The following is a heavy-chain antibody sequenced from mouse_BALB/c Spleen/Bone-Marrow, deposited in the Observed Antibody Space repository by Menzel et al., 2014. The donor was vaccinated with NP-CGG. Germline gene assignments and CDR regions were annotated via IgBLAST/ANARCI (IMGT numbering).Heavy chain of an antibody. CDR3: ASYYYGSSLFAY. V-gene: IGHV14-3*02. CDR1: GFNIKDTY. J-gene: IGHJ3*01. CDR2: IDPANGNT. D-gene: IGHD1-1*01. Sequence: VQLQRSGAELVKPGASVKLSCTASGFNIKDTYMHWVKQRPEQGLEWIGRIDPANGNTKYDPKFQGKATITADTSSNTAHLQLSSLTSEDTAVYYCASYYYGSSLFAYWGQGTLVTVSA.